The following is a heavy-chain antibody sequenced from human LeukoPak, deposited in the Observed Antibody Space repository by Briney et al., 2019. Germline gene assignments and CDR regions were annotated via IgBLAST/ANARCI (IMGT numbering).Heavy chain of an antibody. D-gene: IGHD5-12*01. J-gene: IGHJ4*02. CDR2: ISSSSSYT. CDR3: ARLGWATAPLDY. Sequence: GGSLRLSCSASGFTFSDYYMSWIRQAPGKGLEWGSYISSSSSYTNYADSVKGRFTISRDNAKNSLYLQMNSLGGEDTAVYYCARLGWATAPLDYWGQGTLVTVSS. CDR1: GFTFSDYY. V-gene: IGHV3-11*06.